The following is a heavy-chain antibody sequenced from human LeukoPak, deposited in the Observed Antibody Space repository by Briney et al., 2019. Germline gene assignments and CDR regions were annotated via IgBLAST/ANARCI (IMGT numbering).Heavy chain of an antibody. CDR1: GGSISTYY. CDR2: IYYSGST. V-gene: IGHV4-59*01. J-gene: IGHJ3*02. Sequence: PSETLSLTCTVSGGSISTYYWSWIRQPPGKGLEWIGYIYYSGSTNYNPSLKSRVTISVDTSKNQLSLKLSSVTAADTAVYYCARGLRSAFDIWGQGTMVTVSS. D-gene: IGHD3-16*01. CDR3: ARGLRSAFDI.